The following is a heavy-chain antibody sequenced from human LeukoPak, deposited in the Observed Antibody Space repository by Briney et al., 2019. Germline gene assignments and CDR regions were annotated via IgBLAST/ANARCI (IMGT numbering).Heavy chain of an antibody. V-gene: IGHV3-21*01. CDR2: ISSSSSYI. CDR1: GFTFSSYS. Sequence: PGGSLRLSCAASGFTFSSYSMNWVRQAPGKGLEWVSSISSSSSYIYYADSVKGRFTISRDNAKNSLYLQMNSLRAEDTAVYYCARVVSSPEGDAFDIWGQGTMVTVSS. J-gene: IGHJ3*02. D-gene: IGHD2-2*01. CDR3: ARVVSSPEGDAFDI.